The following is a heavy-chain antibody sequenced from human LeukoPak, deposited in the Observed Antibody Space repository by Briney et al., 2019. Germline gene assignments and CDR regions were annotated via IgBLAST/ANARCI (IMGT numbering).Heavy chain of an antibody. J-gene: IGHJ4*02. Sequence: GESLKISCKGSGYSFTSYWISWVRQMPGKGLEWMGRIDPSDSYTNYSPSFQGHVTISADKSISTAYLQWSSLKPSDTAMYYCAGDYYDGSGYYGYWGQGTLVTVSS. CDR3: AGDYYDGSGYYGY. CDR2: IDPSDSYT. D-gene: IGHD3-22*01. V-gene: IGHV5-10-1*01. CDR1: GYSFTSYW.